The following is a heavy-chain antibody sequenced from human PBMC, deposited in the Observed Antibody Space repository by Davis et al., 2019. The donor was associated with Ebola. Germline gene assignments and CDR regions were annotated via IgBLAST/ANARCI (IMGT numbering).Heavy chain of an antibody. Sequence: AASVKVSCKASGYRFTGYYIHWVRQAPGQGPEWMGRIDPNSGGTNSAQKFQGRVTMTRDTSVSTAYMELSSLRSDDTAVYYCARETGYYGSDYFDYWGQGTLVTVSS. J-gene: IGHJ4*02. CDR2: IDPNSGGT. CDR3: ARETGYYGSDYFDY. CDR1: GYRFTGYY. V-gene: IGHV1-2*06. D-gene: IGHD1-26*01.